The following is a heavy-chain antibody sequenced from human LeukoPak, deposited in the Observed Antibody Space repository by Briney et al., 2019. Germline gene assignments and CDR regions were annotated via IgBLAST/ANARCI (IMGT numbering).Heavy chain of an antibody. J-gene: IGHJ4*02. D-gene: IGHD2-2*01. CDR1: GFTFSSYS. V-gene: IGHV3-7*01. CDR3: ARDRVPCLDY. CDR2: IKQDGSEK. Sequence: GGSLRLSCAASGFTFSSYSMNWVRQAPGKGLEWVANIKQDGSEKYYVDSVKGRFTISRDNAKNSLYLQMNSLRAEDTAVYYCARDRVPCLDYWGQGTLVTVSS.